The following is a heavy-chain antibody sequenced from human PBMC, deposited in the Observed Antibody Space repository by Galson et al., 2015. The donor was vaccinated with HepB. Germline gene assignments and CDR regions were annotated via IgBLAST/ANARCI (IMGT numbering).Heavy chain of an antibody. Sequence: CAISGDSVSSNSAAWNWIRQSPSRGLEWLGRTYYRSKRYTDYAISVQGRITINPDTSRNQFSLQLNSVTPDDTAVYYCARVEQQVVPTGWFDPWGQGTLVTVSS. J-gene: IGHJ5*02. CDR3: ARVEQQVVPTGWFDP. CDR2: TYYRSKRYT. V-gene: IGHV6-1*01. CDR1: GDSVSSNSAA. D-gene: IGHD6-13*01.